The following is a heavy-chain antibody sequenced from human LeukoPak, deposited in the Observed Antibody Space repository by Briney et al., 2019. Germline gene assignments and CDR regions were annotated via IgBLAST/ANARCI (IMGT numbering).Heavy chain of an antibody. CDR2: IYRGGST. V-gene: IGHV3-53*01. CDR1: GFTVSSNY. J-gene: IGHJ4*02. D-gene: IGHD3-10*01. Sequence: PGGSLRLSCAASGFTVSSNYTSWVRQAPGKGLGWVSVIYRGGSTYYADSVKGRFTISRDNSKNTLYLQMNSLRAEDTAVYYCARIRGGWYIDYWGQGTLVTVSS. CDR3: ARIRGGWYIDY.